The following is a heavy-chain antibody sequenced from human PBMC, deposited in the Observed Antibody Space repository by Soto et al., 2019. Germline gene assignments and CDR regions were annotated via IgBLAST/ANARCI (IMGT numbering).Heavy chain of an antibody. CDR2: IYYSGST. Sequence: PSETLSLTCTVSGCSISSYYWSWIRQPPGKGLEWIGYIYYSGSTNYNPSLKSRVTISVDTSKNQFSLKLSSVTAADTAVYYCARHDYGYYYMDVWGKGTTVTVSS. D-gene: IGHD4-17*01. V-gene: IGHV4-59*08. CDR1: GCSISSYY. CDR3: ARHDYGYYYMDV. J-gene: IGHJ6*03.